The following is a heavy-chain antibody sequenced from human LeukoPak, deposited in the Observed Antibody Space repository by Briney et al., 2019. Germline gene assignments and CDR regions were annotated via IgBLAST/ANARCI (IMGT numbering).Heavy chain of an antibody. CDR3: ARAYSSGSAIDP. V-gene: IGHV4-39*07. D-gene: IGHD6-19*01. Sequence: SETLSLTCTVSGGSISSYYWGWIRQPPGQGLEWIGSIHYGGTTYYNPSLKSRVTISVDTSKNQFSLKLSSVTAADTAVYYCARAYSSGSAIDPWGQGTLVTVSS. CDR1: GGSISSYY. CDR2: IHYGGTT. J-gene: IGHJ5*02.